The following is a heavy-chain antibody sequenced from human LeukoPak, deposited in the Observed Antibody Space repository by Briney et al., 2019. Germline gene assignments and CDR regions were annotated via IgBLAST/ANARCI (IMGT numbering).Heavy chain of an antibody. Sequence: SETLSLTCTVSGGSVSSYYWSWIRQPPGKGLEWIGYIYYSGSTNYNPSLKSRVTISVDTSKNQFSLKLSSVTAADTAVYYCARGPDMPPGYYYMDVWGKGTTVTISS. CDR2: IYYSGST. J-gene: IGHJ6*03. CDR3: ARGPDMPPGYYYMDV. V-gene: IGHV4-59*02. D-gene: IGHD2-2*01. CDR1: GGSVSSYY.